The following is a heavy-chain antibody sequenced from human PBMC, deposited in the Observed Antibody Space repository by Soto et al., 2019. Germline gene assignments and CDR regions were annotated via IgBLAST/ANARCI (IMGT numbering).Heavy chain of an antibody. D-gene: IGHD3-22*01. Sequence: SETLSLTCSVSDASITSPSYYWAWIRQPPGEGLEWIGTFHYAGTTNYKSSLKSRVTISVNEAKKQFTLKLTSVTAADTAVYYCARYGYDNNIYSIDYWGQGALVTVSS. CDR2: FHYAGTT. CDR3: ARYGYDNNIYSIDY. J-gene: IGHJ4*02. V-gene: IGHV4-39*06. CDR1: DASITSPSYY.